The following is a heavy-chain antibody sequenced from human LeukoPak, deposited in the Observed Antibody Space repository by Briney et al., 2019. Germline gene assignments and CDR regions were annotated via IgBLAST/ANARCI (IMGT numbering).Heavy chain of an antibody. CDR3: ARDRHFAPIFDY. J-gene: IGHJ4*02. CDR2: IYTSGST. Sequence: SETLSLTCTVYGGTIRSYYWSWIRQPAGKGLEWIGRIYTSGSTNYNPSLKSRVTMSVDTSKNQFSLKLSFGTEANTAVYYCARDRHFAPIFDYWGQGTLVTVSS. D-gene: IGHD3-3*02. CDR1: GGTIRSYY. V-gene: IGHV4-4*07.